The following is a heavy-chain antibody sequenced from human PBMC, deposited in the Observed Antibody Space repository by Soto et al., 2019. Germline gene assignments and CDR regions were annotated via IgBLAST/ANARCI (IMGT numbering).Heavy chain of an antibody. D-gene: IGHD2-8*01. CDR1: GYRFTSYG. CDR3: ASDVYVPETEYGMDV. J-gene: IGHJ6*02. Sequence: QFQLVQSGAEVKKPGATVKVSCKASGYRFTSYGISWVRQAPGQGLEWMGWINPYNGNTNYAQKYQGRVTITTDTATTTGYMELRSLRSDDTAVYYCASDVYVPETEYGMDVWGQGTTVTVSS. V-gene: IGHV1-18*04. CDR2: INPYNGNT.